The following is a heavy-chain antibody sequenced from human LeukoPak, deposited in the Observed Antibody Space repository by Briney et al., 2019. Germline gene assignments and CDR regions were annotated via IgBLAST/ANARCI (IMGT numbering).Heavy chain of an antibody. Sequence: GGSLRLSCAASGFTSSSYAMSWVRQAPGKGLEWVSAISGSGGSTYYADSVKGRFTISRDNSKNTLYLQMNSLRAEDTAVYYCAKIPRGGSGYPLDYWGQGTLVTVSS. CDR2: ISGSGGST. V-gene: IGHV3-23*01. D-gene: IGHD3-22*01. CDR3: AKIPRGGSGYPLDY. CDR1: GFTSSSYA. J-gene: IGHJ4*02.